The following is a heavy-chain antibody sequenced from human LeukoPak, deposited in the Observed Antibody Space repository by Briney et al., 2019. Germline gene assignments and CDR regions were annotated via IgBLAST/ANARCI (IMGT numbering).Heavy chain of an antibody. Sequence: GGSLRLSCAASGFTFSSYAMHWVRQAPGKGLEYVSAISSNGGSTYYANSVKGRFTISRDNSKNTLYLQMGSLRAEVMAVYYCARYCSGGSCYTGAFDIWGQGTMVTVSS. CDR1: GFTFSSYA. J-gene: IGHJ3*02. CDR3: ARYCSGGSCYTGAFDI. CDR2: ISSNGGST. D-gene: IGHD2-15*01. V-gene: IGHV3-64*01.